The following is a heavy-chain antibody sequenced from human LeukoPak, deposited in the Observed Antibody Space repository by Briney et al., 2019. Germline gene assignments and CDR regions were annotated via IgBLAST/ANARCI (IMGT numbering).Heavy chain of an antibody. CDR1: GFTFSLYS. Sequence: GGSPRLSCAASGFTFSLYSINWVRQAPGKGLEWVSSISTKYIYYADFVEGRFTVSRDSAKNSVYLQMNSLRVEDRGVYYCARYSATWGTVDYWGQGALVTVSS. CDR3: ARYSATWGTVDY. J-gene: IGHJ4*02. CDR2: ISTKYI. V-gene: IGHV3-21*01. D-gene: IGHD1-26*01.